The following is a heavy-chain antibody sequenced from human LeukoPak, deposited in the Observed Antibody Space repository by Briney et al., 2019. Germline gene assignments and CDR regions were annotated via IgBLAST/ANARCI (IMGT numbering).Heavy chain of an antibody. CDR2: ISSTSSYT. CDR3: AAGTAADD. V-gene: IGHV3-11*03. J-gene: IGHJ4*02. D-gene: IGHD6-13*01. CDR1: VIPFSDYD. Sequence: GGSLRLSCAVSVIPFSDYDINWIRQAPGKGLEWISYISSTSSYTDYADSVKGRFTISRDNAQNALFLQMNSLRVEDTAVYYCAAGTAADDWGQGTRVAVSS.